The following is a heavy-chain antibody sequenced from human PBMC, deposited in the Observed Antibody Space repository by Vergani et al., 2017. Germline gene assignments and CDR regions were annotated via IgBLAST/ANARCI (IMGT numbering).Heavy chain of an antibody. Sequence: EVQLLQSGGGVIQPGGSVRLSCAASGFTFSACPMTWVRQAPGKGLEWVSAISARYPSTYYADSVKGRFTISRDTSKKTLSLQMRSLRADDTAVYYCAKARDPNCKGGNCYSYYYGLDLWGQGTTVTVSS. CDR3: AKARDPNCKGGNCYSYYYGLDL. D-gene: IGHD2-21*01. J-gene: IGHJ6*02. V-gene: IGHV3-23*01. CDR2: ISARYPST. CDR1: GFTFSACP.